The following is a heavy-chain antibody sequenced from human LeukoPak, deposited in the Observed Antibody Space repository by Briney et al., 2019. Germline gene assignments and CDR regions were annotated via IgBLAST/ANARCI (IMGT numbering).Heavy chain of an antibody. CDR1: GGSISSGDYY. Sequence: SETLSLTCTVSGGSISSGDYYWTWIRQHPGKGLEWIGYIYYSGSTYYNPSLKSRVTISVDTSKNQFSLKLSSVTAADTAVYYCARWFGERAFDIWGQGTMVTVSS. J-gene: IGHJ3*02. CDR2: IYYSGST. CDR3: ARWFGERAFDI. D-gene: IGHD3-10*01. V-gene: IGHV4-31*03.